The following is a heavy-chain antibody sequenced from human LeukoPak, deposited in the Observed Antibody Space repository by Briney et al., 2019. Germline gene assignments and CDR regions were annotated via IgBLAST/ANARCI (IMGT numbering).Heavy chain of an antibody. Sequence: GGSLRLSCAASGFTFNNYGMHWVRQAPGKGLEWVAFIRYNGNNQYYADSVKGRFTISRDNSKNTLSLQMNSLKGDDTAVYYCAKDSAFYYIDVWGKGTTVIISS. J-gene: IGHJ6*03. V-gene: IGHV3-30*02. CDR2: IRYNGNNQ. D-gene: IGHD3-10*01. CDR3: AKDSAFYYIDV. CDR1: GFTFNNYG.